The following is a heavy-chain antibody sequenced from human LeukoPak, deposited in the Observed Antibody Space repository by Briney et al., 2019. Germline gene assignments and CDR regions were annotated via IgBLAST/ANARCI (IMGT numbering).Heavy chain of an antibody. Sequence: PSETLSLTCAVYGGSFSGYYWSWIRQPPGKGLEWIGEINHSGSTNYNPSLKSRVTISVGTSKNHFSLKLSSVTAADTAVYYCGTTGVFGELLVPWDYWGQGTLVTVSS. D-gene: IGHD3-10*02. J-gene: IGHJ4*02. V-gene: IGHV4-34*01. CDR1: GGSFSGYY. CDR2: INHSGST. CDR3: GTTGVFGELLVPWDY.